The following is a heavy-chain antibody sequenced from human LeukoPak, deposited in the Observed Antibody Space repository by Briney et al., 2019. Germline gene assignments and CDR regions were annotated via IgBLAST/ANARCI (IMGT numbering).Heavy chain of an antibody. V-gene: IGHV4-38-2*01. CDR3: ARPSTWATVTRYWYFDL. CDR1: GYSISSGYY. D-gene: IGHD4-17*01. J-gene: IGHJ2*01. Sequence: SETLSLTCAVSGYSISSGYYWGWIRQPPGKGLEWIGSIYHSGSTYYNPSLKSRVTISVDTSKYQFSLKLSSVTAADTAVYSSARPSTWATVTRYWYFDLWGRGTLVTVSS. CDR2: IYHSGST.